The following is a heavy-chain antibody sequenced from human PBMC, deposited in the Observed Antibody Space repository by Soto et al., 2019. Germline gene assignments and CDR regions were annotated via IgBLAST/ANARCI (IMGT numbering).Heavy chain of an antibody. V-gene: IGHV3-23*01. Sequence: EVQLLESGGGLVQPGGSLRLSCVASGFTISSYAMSCVRQAPGKGLEWVSAISGGGGTTYYADSVKGRFTISRDKSTNTLYVQMNSLRAEATALYYCAKYWGSSTSEMENGLDVWGKGTTVTVSS. J-gene: IGHJ6*04. CDR1: GFTISSYA. D-gene: IGHD2-2*01. CDR3: AKYWGSSTSEMENGLDV. CDR2: ISGGGGTT.